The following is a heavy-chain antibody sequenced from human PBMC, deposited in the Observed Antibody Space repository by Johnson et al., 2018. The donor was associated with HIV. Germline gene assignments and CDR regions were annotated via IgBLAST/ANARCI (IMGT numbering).Heavy chain of an antibody. Sequence: VQLVESGGGLVQPGGSLRLSCAASGFTFSSYWMSWVRQAPGKGLEWVANIKQDGSEKYYVDYVKGRFTISRDNAKNSLYLQMNSLRAEDPAVYYCARARLGELLWAFDIWGQGTMVTVSS. V-gene: IGHV3-7*04. CDR1: GFTFSSYW. D-gene: IGHD1-26*01. CDR3: ARARLGELLWAFDI. J-gene: IGHJ3*02. CDR2: IKQDGSEK.